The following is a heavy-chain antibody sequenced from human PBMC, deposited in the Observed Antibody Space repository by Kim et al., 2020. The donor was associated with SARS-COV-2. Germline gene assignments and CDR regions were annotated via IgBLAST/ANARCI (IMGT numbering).Heavy chain of an antibody. Sequence: SETLSLTCTVSGGSISSGGYYWSWIRQHPGKGLEWIGYIYYSGSTYYNPSLKSRVTISVDTPKNQFSLKLSSVTAAGTAVYYCARVVVGATGWFDPWGQGPLVTVPT. V-gene: IGHV4-31*03. J-gene: IGHJ5*02. CDR2: IYYSGST. D-gene: IGHD2-15*01. CDR3: ARVVVGATGWFDP. CDR1: GGSISSGGYY.